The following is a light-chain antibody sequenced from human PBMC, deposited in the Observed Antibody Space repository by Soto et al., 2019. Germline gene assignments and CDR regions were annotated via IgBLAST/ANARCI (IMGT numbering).Light chain of an antibody. Sequence: DIQMTQSPSTVSASVGDRVAITCRASQSISTSLAWYQQKPGKAPRLLIYRASSLEEGVPSRFSGSGSGTAFTFTIGGLQPDDFATYYYQQYAAHSQVTFGQGTKLEI. CDR3: QQYAAHSQVT. CDR1: QSISTS. V-gene: IGKV1-5*03. J-gene: IGKJ2*01. CDR2: RAS.